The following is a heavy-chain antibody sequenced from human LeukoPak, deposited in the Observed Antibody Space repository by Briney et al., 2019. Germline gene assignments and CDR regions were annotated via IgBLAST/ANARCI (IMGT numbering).Heavy chain of an antibody. D-gene: IGHD1-26*01. Sequence: HPGGSLRLSCAASGFTFSMYNMNWVRQAPGKGLEWISYISSSSTIYYADSVKGRFTISRDNAKNSLYVQMNSLRDEDTAVYYCARGLLYSVGFDIWGQGTMVTVSS. CDR3: ARGLLYSVGFDI. J-gene: IGHJ3*02. CDR1: GFTFSMYN. CDR2: ISSSSTI. V-gene: IGHV3-48*02.